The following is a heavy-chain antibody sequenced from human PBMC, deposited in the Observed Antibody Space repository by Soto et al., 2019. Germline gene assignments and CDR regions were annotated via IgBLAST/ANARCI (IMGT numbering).Heavy chain of an antibody. V-gene: IGHV4-34*01. D-gene: IGHD3-10*01. CDR2: INHSGST. CDR3: ARGLYGSGSPVYGMDV. CDR1: GGSFSGYY. Sequence: SETLSLTCAVYGGSFSGYYWSWIRQPPGKGLEWIGEINHSGSTNYNPPLKSRVTISVDTSKNQFSLKLSSVTAADTAVYYCARGLYGSGSPVYGMDVWGQGTTVTVS. J-gene: IGHJ6*02.